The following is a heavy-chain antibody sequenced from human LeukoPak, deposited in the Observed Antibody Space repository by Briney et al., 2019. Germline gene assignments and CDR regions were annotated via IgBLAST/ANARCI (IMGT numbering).Heavy chain of an antibody. J-gene: IGHJ6*03. CDR3: ARHYYGSGDPFYYYMDV. CDR1: GGTFSSYS. Sequence: GASVKVSCKASGGTFSSYSISWVRQAPGQGLEWMGGIIPIFGTANYAQKFQGRVTITTDESTSTAYMELSSLRSEDTAVYYCARHYYGSGDPFYYYMDVWGKGTTVTVSS. CDR2: IIPIFGTA. D-gene: IGHD3-10*01. V-gene: IGHV1-69*05.